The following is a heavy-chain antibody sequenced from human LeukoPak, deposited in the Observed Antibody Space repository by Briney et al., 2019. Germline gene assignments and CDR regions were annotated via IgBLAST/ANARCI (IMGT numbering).Heavy chain of an antibody. V-gene: IGHV3-7*05. CDR2: IKPDGSEK. CDR1: GFTFSDSW. Sequence: PGGSLRLSCTGSGFTFSDSWIHWVRQAPGKGLEWVTNIKPDGSEKSYVDSVKGRFTISRDNAKNSLYLQMNSLRAEDTAVYYCARGQMAGYWGQGTLVTVSS. J-gene: IGHJ4*02. D-gene: IGHD5-24*01. CDR3: ARGQMAGY.